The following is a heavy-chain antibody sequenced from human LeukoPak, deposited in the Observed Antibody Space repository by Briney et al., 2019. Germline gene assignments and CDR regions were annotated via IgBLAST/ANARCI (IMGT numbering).Heavy chain of an antibody. CDR2: IKSKTDGGTT. CDR1: GFTFSNAW. CDR3: TTNYYDSSGYYY. J-gene: IGHJ4*02. Sequence: PGGSLRLSCAASGFTFSNAWMSWVRQAPGKGLEWVGRIKSKTDGGTTDYAAPVKGRFTISRDDSKNTLYLQMNSLKTEDTAVYYCTTNYYDSSGYYYWGQGTLVTVSS. V-gene: IGHV3-15*01. D-gene: IGHD3-22*01.